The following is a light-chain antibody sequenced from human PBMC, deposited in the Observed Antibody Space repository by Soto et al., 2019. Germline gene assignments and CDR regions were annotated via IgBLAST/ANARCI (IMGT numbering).Light chain of an antibody. CDR1: QSLLYSSNNKNF. V-gene: IGKV4-1*01. CDR2: WAT. Sequence: DIVMTQSPDSLAVSLGERATINCKSSQSLLYSSNNKNFLAWYQHKPGQPPKLLVYWATTRNSGVPDRFSGSGSGAHFTLTISSLQAEDVAVYYCQQYYNSPITFGQGTRLEIK. J-gene: IGKJ5*01. CDR3: QQYYNSPIT.